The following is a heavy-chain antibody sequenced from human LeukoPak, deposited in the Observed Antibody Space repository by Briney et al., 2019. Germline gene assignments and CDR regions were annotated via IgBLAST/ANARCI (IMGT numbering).Heavy chain of an antibody. CDR2: INSDGSST. CDR1: GFTFSSHW. D-gene: IGHD6-13*01. Sequence: PGGSLRLSCAASGFTFSSHWIHWVRQAPGKGLVWVSRINSDGSSTGYADSVKGRFTISRDNVKNTLYLQMNSLRVEDTAVYYCASPHSSSWYAVDYWGQGTLVTVSS. CDR3: ASPHSSSWYAVDY. J-gene: IGHJ4*02. V-gene: IGHV3-74*01.